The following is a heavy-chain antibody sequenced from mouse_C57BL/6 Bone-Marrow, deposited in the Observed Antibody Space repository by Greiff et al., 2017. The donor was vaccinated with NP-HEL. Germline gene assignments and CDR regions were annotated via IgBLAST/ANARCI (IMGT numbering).Heavy chain of an antibody. CDR3: AREMVTTTDWYFDV. D-gene: IGHD2-2*01. J-gene: IGHJ1*03. CDR2: IDPSDSYT. CDR1: GYTFTSYW. V-gene: IGHV1-50*01. Sequence: QVQLQQPGAELVKPGASVKLSCKASGYTFTSYWMQWVNQRPGQGLEWIGEIDPSDSYTNYNQKFKGKATLTVDTSSSTAYMQLSSLTSEDSAVYYCAREMVTTTDWYFDVWGTGTTVTVSS.